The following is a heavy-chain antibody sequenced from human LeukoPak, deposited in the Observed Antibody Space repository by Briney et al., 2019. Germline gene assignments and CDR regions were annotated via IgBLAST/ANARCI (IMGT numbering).Heavy chain of an antibody. J-gene: IGHJ4*02. Sequence: PSETLSLTCTVSGGSISNYYWSWIRQPPGKGLEWIGYIYYSGSATYNPSLKSRVTMSVDTSKNQFSLKLNSVTAADTAVYFCARDHHGSSYWGQGTLVAVSS. D-gene: IGHD6-13*01. CDR2: IYYSGSA. V-gene: IGHV4-59*01. CDR3: ARDHHGSSY. CDR1: GGSISNYY.